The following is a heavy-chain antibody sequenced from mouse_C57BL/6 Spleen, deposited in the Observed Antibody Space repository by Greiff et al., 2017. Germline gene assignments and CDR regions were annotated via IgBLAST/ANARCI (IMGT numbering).Heavy chain of an antibody. Sequence: DVQLVESGGGLVKPGGSLKLPCAASGFTFSSYAMSWVRQTPEKRLEWVATISDGGSYTYYPDNVKGRFTISRDNAKNNLYLQMSHLKSEDTAMYYCARANYYGSSYYAMDYWGQGTSVTVSS. J-gene: IGHJ4*01. V-gene: IGHV5-4*01. CDR1: GFTFSSYA. CDR2: ISDGGSYT. D-gene: IGHD1-1*01. CDR3: ARANYYGSSYYAMDY.